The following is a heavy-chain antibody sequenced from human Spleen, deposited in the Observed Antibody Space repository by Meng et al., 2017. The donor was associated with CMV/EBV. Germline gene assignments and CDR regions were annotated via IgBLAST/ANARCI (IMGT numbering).Heavy chain of an antibody. D-gene: IGHD3-22*01. J-gene: IGHJ4*02. CDR2: ISGGST. CDR1: GFTVSSNE. CDR3: ARSSSFNYYDSSGYLDY. V-gene: IGHV3-38-3*01. Sequence: GESLKISCAASGFTVSSNEMSWVRQAPGKGLEWVSSISGGSTYYADSRKGRFTISRDNSKNTLYLQMNSLRAEDTAVYYCARSSSFNYYDSSGYLDYWGQGTLVTVSS.